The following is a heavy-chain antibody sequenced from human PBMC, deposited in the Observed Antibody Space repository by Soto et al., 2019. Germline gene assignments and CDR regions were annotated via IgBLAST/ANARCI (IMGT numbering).Heavy chain of an antibody. Sequence: QVQLVESGGGVVQPGRSLRLSCAASGFTFSSYGLHWVRQAPGKGLEWVAVISYDGSNKYYADSVKGRFTISRDNSKNTLYLKMNSLRAEDTAVYYCAKDTVVHGYSSGSADYWGQGTLVTVSS. D-gene: IGHD6-19*01. CDR3: AKDTVVHGYSSGSADY. CDR1: GFTFSSYG. V-gene: IGHV3-30*18. CDR2: ISYDGSNK. J-gene: IGHJ4*02.